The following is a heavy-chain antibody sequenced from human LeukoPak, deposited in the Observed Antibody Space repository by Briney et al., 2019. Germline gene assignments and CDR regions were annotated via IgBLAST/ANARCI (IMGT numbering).Heavy chain of an antibody. J-gene: IGHJ6*03. CDR3: ARGRWNDFLYYYYMDV. CDR2: IYTSGST. V-gene: IGHV4-4*07. Sequence: SSETLSLTCTVSGGSISSYYWSWIRQPAGKGLEWIGRIYTSGSTDYNPSLKSRVTMSVDTSKNQFSLKLSSVTAADTAVYYCARGRWNDFLYYYYMDVWGKGTTVTVSS. CDR1: GGSISSYY. D-gene: IGHD1-1*01.